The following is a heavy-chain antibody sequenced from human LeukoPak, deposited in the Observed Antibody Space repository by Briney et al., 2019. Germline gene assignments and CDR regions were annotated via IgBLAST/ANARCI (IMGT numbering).Heavy chain of an antibody. CDR2: INPSRGST. CDR3: ARGYSSGFGN. D-gene: IGHD6-19*01. V-gene: IGHV1-46*01. CDR1: GYSFTSHY. Sequence: GASVKVSCKASGYSFTSHYIHWVRQAPGQGLEWMGIINPSRGSTSYAQKFQGRVTVTRDTSTSTVYMDLSSLGSEDMAVYYCARGYSSGFGNWGQGTLVTVSS. J-gene: IGHJ4*02.